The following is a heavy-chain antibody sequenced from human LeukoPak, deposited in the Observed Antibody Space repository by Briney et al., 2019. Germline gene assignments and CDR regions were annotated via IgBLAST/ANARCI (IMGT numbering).Heavy chain of an antibody. CDR3: ATGRYSSVY. V-gene: IGHV3-7*05. J-gene: IGHJ4*02. Sequence: GGSLRLSCEASGFTFSSYWMNWVRHTPGKGLGWVANIEEDGSEKHYVDSVKGRFTVSRDNAQNSLYLQMNSLRAEDTAVYYCATGRYSSVYWGQGTLVTVPS. CDR1: GFTFSSYW. D-gene: IGHD6-19*01. CDR2: IEEDGSEK.